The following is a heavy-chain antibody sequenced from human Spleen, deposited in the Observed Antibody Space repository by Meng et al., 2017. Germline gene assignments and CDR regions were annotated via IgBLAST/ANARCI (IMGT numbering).Heavy chain of an antibody. V-gene: IGHV4-31*03. Sequence: SETLSLTCTVSGGSISGAGYYWSWIRQHPGKGLEWIGYIYYSGTTYYNPSLKSRVSISVDTSKNQFSLKLSSVTAADTAVYYCARGRAIYYYYGMDVWGQGTTVTVSS. CDR3: ARGRAIYYYYGMDV. J-gene: IGHJ6*02. CDR2: IYYSGTT. CDR1: GGSISGAGYY.